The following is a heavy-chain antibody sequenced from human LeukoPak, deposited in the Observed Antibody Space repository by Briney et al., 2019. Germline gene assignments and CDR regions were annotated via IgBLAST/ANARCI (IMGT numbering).Heavy chain of an antibody. Sequence: GGSLRLSCAASGFIFSSFGMHWVRQAPGKGLQWVAVMWHDGSYKYYEDSVKGRFTISRDNSANTLSLQMNSLRAEDTAVYYCAKDLRRFSYGSFFENWGQGTLVTVSS. CDR3: AKDLRRFSYGSFFEN. D-gene: IGHD5-18*01. CDR1: GFIFSSFG. V-gene: IGHV3-30*02. CDR2: MWHDGSYK. J-gene: IGHJ4*02.